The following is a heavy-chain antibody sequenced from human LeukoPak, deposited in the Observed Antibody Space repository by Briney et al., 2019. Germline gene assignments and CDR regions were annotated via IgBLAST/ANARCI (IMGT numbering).Heavy chain of an antibody. CDR3: ARDGGYCSSTSCHYYYYYYYMDV. Sequence: ASVKVSCKASGYTFTGYYMHRVRQAPGQGLEWMGWINPNSGGTNYAQKFQGRVTMTGDTSISTAYMELSRLRSDDTAVYYCARDGGYCSSTSCHYYYYYYYMDVWGKGTTVTVSS. CDR1: GYTFTGYY. D-gene: IGHD2-2*01. CDR2: INPNSGGT. J-gene: IGHJ6*03. V-gene: IGHV1-2*02.